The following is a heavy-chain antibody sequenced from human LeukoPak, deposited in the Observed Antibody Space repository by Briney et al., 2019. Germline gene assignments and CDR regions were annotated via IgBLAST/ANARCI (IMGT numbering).Heavy chain of an antibody. Sequence: PGGSLRLSCAASGFTFNSYSMSWVRQAPGKGLEWVSYISSGSSTIYYADSVKGRFTISRDNAKNSLYLQMNSLRAEDTAVYYCARSLYSGRYYGGDYWGQGTLVTVSS. CDR2: ISSGSSTI. D-gene: IGHD1-26*01. CDR3: ARSLYSGRYYGGDY. V-gene: IGHV3-48*01. J-gene: IGHJ4*02. CDR1: GFTFNSYS.